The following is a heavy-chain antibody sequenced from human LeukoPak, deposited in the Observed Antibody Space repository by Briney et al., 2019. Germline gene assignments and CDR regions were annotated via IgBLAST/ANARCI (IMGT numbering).Heavy chain of an antibody. Sequence: ASVKVSCKASGYTFTSYGISWVRQAPGQGPEWMGWISAYNGNTNYAQKLQGRVTMTTDTSTSTAYMELRSLRSDDTAVYYCARNIVVVVAARKYYFDYWGQGTLVTVSS. CDR3: ARNIVVVVAARKYYFDY. D-gene: IGHD2-15*01. V-gene: IGHV1-18*01. J-gene: IGHJ4*02. CDR1: GYTFTSYG. CDR2: ISAYNGNT.